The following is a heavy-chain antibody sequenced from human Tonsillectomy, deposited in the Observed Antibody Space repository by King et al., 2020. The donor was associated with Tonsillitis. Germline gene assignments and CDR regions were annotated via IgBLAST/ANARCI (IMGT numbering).Heavy chain of an antibody. V-gene: IGHV2-5*02. J-gene: IGHJ4*02. CDR1: GFSLSTGGVS. CDR3: EHNFKDSSGYYRSH. CDR2: MYWDDDK. D-gene: IGHD3-22*01. Sequence: TLKESGPTLVKPTQTLTLTCTFSGFSLSTGGVSVHWIRQPPGKALEWLALMYWDDDKRYSPSLKSRLTITKDTSKNQVDLIMTNMDPMDTATYFCEHNFKDSSGYYRSHWGQGTLVTVSS.